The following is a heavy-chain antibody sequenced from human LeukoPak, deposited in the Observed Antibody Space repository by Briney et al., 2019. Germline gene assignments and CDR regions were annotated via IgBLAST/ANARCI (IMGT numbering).Heavy chain of an antibody. D-gene: IGHD3-22*01. CDR1: GFTFSSYW. J-gene: IGHJ1*01. Sequence: PGGSLRLSCAASGFTFSSYWMHWVRQAPGKGPVWVSRINNDGSGTTYADSVKGRFTISRDDAKNSLYLQMNSLRAEDTAVYYCATYSSLNRREFQYWGQGTLLTVSS. V-gene: IGHV3-74*01. CDR3: ATYSSLNRREFQY. CDR2: INNDGSGT.